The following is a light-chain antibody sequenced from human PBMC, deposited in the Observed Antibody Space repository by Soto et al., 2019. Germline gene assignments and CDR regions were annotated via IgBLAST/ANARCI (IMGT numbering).Light chain of an antibody. V-gene: IGKV1-5*01. Sequence: DIHVTHSPTTLSSSLVDRVTIACRASQSINTWLAWYQQKSGKAPKLLIYDASSLESGVPPRFGGSGSGTEFTLTISSLQPDDFGTYYCQQYNSYVTFAQGTKVDIK. CDR3: QQYNSYVT. CDR1: QSINTW. J-gene: IGKJ1*01. CDR2: DAS.